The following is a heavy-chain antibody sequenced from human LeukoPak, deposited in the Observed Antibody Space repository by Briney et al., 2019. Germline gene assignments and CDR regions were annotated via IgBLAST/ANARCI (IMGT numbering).Heavy chain of an antibody. CDR2: INEDGSEK. Sequence: PGGSLRLSCAASGFTFSSSWMSWVRQAPGKGLEWVANINEDGSEKYYVDSVKGRFTISRDNAKNSLSLQMNSLRAEDTAVYYCARPLMYYYGSETYFWFDPWGQGTLVTVSS. J-gene: IGHJ5*02. D-gene: IGHD3-10*01. CDR3: ARPLMYYYGSETYFWFDP. V-gene: IGHV3-7*01. CDR1: GFTFSSSW.